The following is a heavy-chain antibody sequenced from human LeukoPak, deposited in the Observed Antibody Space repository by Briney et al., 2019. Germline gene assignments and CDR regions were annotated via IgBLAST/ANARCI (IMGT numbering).Heavy chain of an antibody. J-gene: IGHJ4*02. D-gene: IGHD3-16*01. Sequence: PGGSLRLSCAASGFTFSSYSMNWVRQAPGKGLEWVSSISTSGTIYYADSVRGRFTISRDNAKNSLYLQMDSLRAEDTAMYYCARDGRGGYLDYWGQGTLVTVSS. CDR1: GFTFSSYS. CDR3: ARDGRGGYLDY. V-gene: IGHV3-48*01. CDR2: ISTSGTI.